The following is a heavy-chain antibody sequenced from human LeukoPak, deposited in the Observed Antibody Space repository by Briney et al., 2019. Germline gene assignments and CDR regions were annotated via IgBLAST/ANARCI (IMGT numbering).Heavy chain of an antibody. D-gene: IGHD6-6*01. CDR1: GESISSDTYY. Sequence: SQTRSLTCTVSGESISSDTYYWSWIRQHPGKDLEWIGYIYYSGSTYYNPSLKSRITISVDTSKNQFSLKLSSVTAADTAVYYCARTSIATRHFDYWGQGTLVTVFS. V-gene: IGHV4-31*03. CDR3: ARTSIATRHFDY. CDR2: IYYSGST. J-gene: IGHJ4*02.